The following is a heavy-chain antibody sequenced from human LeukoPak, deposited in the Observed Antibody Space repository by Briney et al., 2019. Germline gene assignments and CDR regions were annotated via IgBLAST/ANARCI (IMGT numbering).Heavy chain of an antibody. CDR1: HFSIVTGDS. V-gene: IGHV4-38-2*02. CDR2: FHHAGNT. CDR3: VKVTGYHHFDS. D-gene: IGHD1-20*01. Sequence: KPSETLALTCTVSHFSIVTGDSWGWIRQTPGQGLQWLVTFHHAGNTFSNPSLASRLSRSMDTSKNQFSLTLDSVTAADTAIYYCVKVTGYHHFDSWGQGAPVTVSS. J-gene: IGHJ4*02.